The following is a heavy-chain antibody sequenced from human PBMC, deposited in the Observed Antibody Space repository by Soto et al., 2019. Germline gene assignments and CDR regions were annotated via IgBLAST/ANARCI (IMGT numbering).Heavy chain of an antibody. CDR1: GYTFTSYG. J-gene: IGHJ6*02. CDR2: ISAYNGNT. D-gene: IGHD1-26*01. Sequence: QVQLVQSGAEVKKPGASVKVSCKASGYTFTSYGISWVRQAPGQGLEWMGWISAYNGNTNYAQKLQGRVTMTTDTSTSTAYRELRSLRSDDTAVYYCARDGWVGAKGLTYYYYGMDVWGQGTTVTVSS. V-gene: IGHV1-18*01. CDR3: ARDGWVGAKGLTYYYYGMDV.